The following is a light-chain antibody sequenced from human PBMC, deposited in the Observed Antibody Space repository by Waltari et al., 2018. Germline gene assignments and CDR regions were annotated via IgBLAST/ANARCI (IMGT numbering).Light chain of an antibody. CDR1: QSISRY. CDR3: QQSHTTRWT. V-gene: IGKV1-39*01. J-gene: IGKJ1*01. Sequence: DIQMTQSPSSLSASVGDRVTITCRARQSISRYLNWYQPKPGKAPKLLIYGASSLQSGVPSRFRGSGSGTDFTLTISSLQPEDFATYFCQQSHTTRWTFGPGTKVEIK. CDR2: GAS.